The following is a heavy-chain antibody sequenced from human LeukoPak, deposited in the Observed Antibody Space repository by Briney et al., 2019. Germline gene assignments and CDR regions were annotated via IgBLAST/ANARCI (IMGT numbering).Heavy chain of an antibody. Sequence: SETLSLTCTVSGGSISSYYWSWIRQPAGKGLEWIGRIYTSGSTNYNPSLKSRVTMSVDTSKNQFSLKLSSVTAADTAVYYCARELAAAGTTIPYYYYGMDVWGQGTTVTVSS. V-gene: IGHV4-4*07. J-gene: IGHJ6*02. CDR2: IYTSGST. CDR1: GGSISSYY. CDR3: ARELAAAGTTIPYYYYGMDV. D-gene: IGHD6-13*01.